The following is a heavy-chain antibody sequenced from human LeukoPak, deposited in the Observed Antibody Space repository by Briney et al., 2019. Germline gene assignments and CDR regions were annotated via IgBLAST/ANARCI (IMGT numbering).Heavy chain of an antibody. J-gene: IGHJ4*02. CDR1: GFTFSSYA. D-gene: IGHD4-17*01. CDR3: AKGKPYYGDYALYYFDY. CDR2: ISGSGGST. Sequence: GGSLRLSCAASGFTFSSYAMSWVRQAPVKGLEWVSAISGSGGSTYYADSVKGRFTISRDNSKNTLYLQMNSLRAEDTAVYYCAKGKPYYGDYALYYFDYWGQGTLVTVSS. V-gene: IGHV3-23*01.